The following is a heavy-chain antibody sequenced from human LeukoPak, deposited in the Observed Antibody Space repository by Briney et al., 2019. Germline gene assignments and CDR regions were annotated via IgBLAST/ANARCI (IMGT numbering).Heavy chain of an antibody. CDR1: GFTFSTYW. V-gene: IGHV3-7*01. J-gene: IGHJ4*02. CDR3: ARELITKWSCGDY. Sequence: GGSLRPSCAASGFTFSTYWMSWVRQAPGKGLEWVANIKHDGSDRNYVDSVRGRFTISRDNGKNLLHLQMNTLRAEDTAVYYCARELITKWSCGDYWGQGTPVTVSP. D-gene: IGHD1-20*01. CDR2: IKHDGSDR.